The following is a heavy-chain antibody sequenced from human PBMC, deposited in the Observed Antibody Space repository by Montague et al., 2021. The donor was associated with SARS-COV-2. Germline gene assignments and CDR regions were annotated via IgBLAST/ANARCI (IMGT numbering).Heavy chain of an antibody. CDR2: INHSGST. CDR3: ARTDYISSWFGAKKWSDP. V-gene: IGHV4-34*01. CDR1: GGSFSAYY. Sequence: SETLSLTCAVYGGSFSAYYWSWIRQPPGKGLEWIGEINHSGSTNYNPSLKSRVTISVDTSKNQFSLKLSSVTAADTAVYYCARTDYISSWFGAKKWSDPWGQGTLVTVSS. J-gene: IGHJ5*02. D-gene: IGHD6-13*01.